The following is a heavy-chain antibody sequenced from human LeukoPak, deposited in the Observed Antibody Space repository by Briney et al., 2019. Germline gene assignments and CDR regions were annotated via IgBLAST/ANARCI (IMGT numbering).Heavy chain of an antibody. Sequence: GGSLRLSCAASGFTFSVYGMHWVRQAPGKGLESVAVIWYDGSNEYYLDSVKGRFTISRDNSKNTLYLQMNSLTAEDTAVYYCAREVVVRGVKYYAMDVWGQGTTVTVSS. D-gene: IGHD3-10*01. V-gene: IGHV3-33*01. J-gene: IGHJ6*02. CDR2: IWYDGSNE. CDR3: AREVVVRGVKYYAMDV. CDR1: GFTFSVYG.